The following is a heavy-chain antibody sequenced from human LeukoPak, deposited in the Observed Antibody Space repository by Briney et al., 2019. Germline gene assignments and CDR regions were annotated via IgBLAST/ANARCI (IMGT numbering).Heavy chain of an antibody. V-gene: IGHV3-74*01. D-gene: IGHD6-13*01. Sequence: GGSLRLSCAASGFTLSSYLMHWVRQAPGKGLVWVSRISSDGSSTSYADSVKGRFTISRDNAKNTLYLQMNSLRAEDTAVYYCARRQLGDAFDIWGQGTMVTVSS. J-gene: IGHJ3*02. CDR2: ISSDGSST. CDR3: ARRQLGDAFDI. CDR1: GFTLSSYL.